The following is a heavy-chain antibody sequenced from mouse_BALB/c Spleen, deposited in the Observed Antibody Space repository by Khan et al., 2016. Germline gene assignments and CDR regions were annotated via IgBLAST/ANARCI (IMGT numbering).Heavy chain of an antibody. CDR3: SISGNYFDY. Sequence: EVQLQESGPGLVKPSQSLSLSCTVTGYSITSGFAWNWIRQFPGNKLEWMGYISSSGITSYNPSLKSRISITRDTSKNQFFLHLSSVTTEDTDTDYFSISGNYFDYWGQGTTLTVSS. CDR2: ISSSGIT. V-gene: IGHV3-2*02. CDR1: GYSITSGFA. D-gene: IGHD1-1*02. J-gene: IGHJ2*01.